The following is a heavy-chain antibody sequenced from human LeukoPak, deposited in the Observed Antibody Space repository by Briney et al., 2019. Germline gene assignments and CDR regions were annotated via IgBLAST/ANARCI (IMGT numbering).Heavy chain of an antibody. CDR3: AKTGAGYYYMDV. D-gene: IGHD7-27*01. Sequence: GGSLRLSCAASGFTLSSYWMHWVRQAPGKGLVWVSRINSDGSSTSYADSVKGRFTISRDNAKNTLYLQMNSLRAEDTAVYYCAKTGAGYYYMDVWGKGTTVTVSS. J-gene: IGHJ6*03. CDR2: INSDGSST. CDR1: GFTLSSYW. V-gene: IGHV3-74*01.